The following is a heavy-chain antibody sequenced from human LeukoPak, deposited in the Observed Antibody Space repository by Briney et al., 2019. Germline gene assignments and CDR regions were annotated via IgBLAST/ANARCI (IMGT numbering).Heavy chain of an antibody. CDR3: ARVREDKYDSSGYYITLFDY. CDR2: ISSSSSYI. J-gene: IGHJ4*02. D-gene: IGHD3-22*01. CDR1: GFTFSSYS. V-gene: IGHV3-21*01. Sequence: GGSLRLSCAASGFTFSSYSMNWVRQAPGKGLEWVSSISSSSSYIYYADSVKGRFTISRDNAKNSLYLQMNSLRAEDTAVYYCARVREDKYDSSGYYITLFDYWGQGTLVTVSS.